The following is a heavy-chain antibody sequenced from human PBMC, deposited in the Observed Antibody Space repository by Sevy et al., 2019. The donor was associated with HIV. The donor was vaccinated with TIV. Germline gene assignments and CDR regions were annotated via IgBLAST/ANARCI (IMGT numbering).Heavy chain of an antibody. V-gene: IGHV1-2*02. D-gene: IGHD2-15*01. Sequence: ASVKVSCKASGYTFTGYYMHWVRQAPGQGLEWMGWINPNSGGTNYAQKFQGRVTMTRDTSTSTAYMELSRLRSDDTAVYYCAREERGYCSGGSCYPASKWGQGTLVTVSS. CDR2: INPNSGGT. CDR3: AREERGYCSGGSCYPASK. J-gene: IGHJ4*02. CDR1: GYTFTGYY.